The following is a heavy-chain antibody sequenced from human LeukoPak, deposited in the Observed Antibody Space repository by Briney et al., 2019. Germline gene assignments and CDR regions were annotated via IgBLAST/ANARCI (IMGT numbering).Heavy chain of an antibody. V-gene: IGHV4-34*01. J-gene: IGHJ6*03. CDR3: ARVLRFLEWLSGDYYYYYMDV. CDR2: INHSGST. Sequence: KASETLSLTCAVYGGSFSGYYWSWIRQPPGKGLEWIGEINHSGSTNYNPSLKSRVTISVDTSKNQFSLKLSSVTAADTAVYYCARVLRFLEWLSGDYYYYYMDVWGKGTTVTVSS. CDR1: GGSFSGYY. D-gene: IGHD3-3*01.